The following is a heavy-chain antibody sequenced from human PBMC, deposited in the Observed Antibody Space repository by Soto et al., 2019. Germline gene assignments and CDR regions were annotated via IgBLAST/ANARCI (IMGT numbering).Heavy chain of an antibody. CDR3: VRDGGRDGYNTF. J-gene: IGHJ3*01. CDR1: GFTLIRYW. Sequence: EVQVVESGGGLVQPGGSLRLSCAASGFTLIRYWMSWAHQAPGKGLEWVGNIKEDGSESYYVDSVKGRFTISRDNAKNSLYLQMNSLRDEDTAVYYCVRDGGRDGYNTFWGQGTMVTVSS. D-gene: IGHD5-12*01. CDR2: IKEDGSES. V-gene: IGHV3-7*04.